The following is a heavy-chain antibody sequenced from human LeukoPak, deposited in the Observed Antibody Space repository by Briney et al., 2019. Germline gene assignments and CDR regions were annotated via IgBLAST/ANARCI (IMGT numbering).Heavy chain of an antibody. D-gene: IGHD6-13*01. CDR1: GYTFTSYD. CDR2: MNPNSGNT. Sequence: ASVKVSCKASGYTFTSYDINWVRQATGQGLEWMGWMNPNSGNTGYAQKFQGRVTMTRNTSIRTAYMELSSLRSEDTAVYYCARGPAAAALNWFDPWGQGTLVTVSS. J-gene: IGHJ5*02. V-gene: IGHV1-8*01. CDR3: ARGPAAAALNWFDP.